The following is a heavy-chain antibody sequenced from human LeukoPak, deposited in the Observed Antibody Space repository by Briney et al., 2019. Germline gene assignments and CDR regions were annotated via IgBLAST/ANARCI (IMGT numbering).Heavy chain of an antibody. V-gene: IGHV3-30-3*01. CDR1: GFTFGNSW. Sequence: PGGSLRLSCAASGFTFGNSWMSWVRQAPGKGLEWVAVISYDGSNKYYADSVKGRFTISRDNSKNTLYLQMNSLRAEDTAVYYCARMDPGSSGWFLDYWGQGTLVTVSS. CDR2: ISYDGSNK. J-gene: IGHJ4*02. CDR3: ARMDPGSSGWFLDY. D-gene: IGHD6-19*01.